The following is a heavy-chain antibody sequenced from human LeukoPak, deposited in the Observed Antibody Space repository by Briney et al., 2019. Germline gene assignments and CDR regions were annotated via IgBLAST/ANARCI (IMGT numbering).Heavy chain of an antibody. Sequence: SETLSLTCAVSGGSFSGYYWSWIRQPPGKGLEWIGEINHSGSTNYNPSLKSRVTISVDTSKNQFSLKLSSVTAADMAVYYCARGGDSSSWYGLVDYWGQGTLVTVSS. CDR3: ARGGDSSSWYGLVDY. V-gene: IGHV4-34*01. CDR2: INHSGST. CDR1: GGSFSGYY. D-gene: IGHD6-13*01. J-gene: IGHJ4*02.